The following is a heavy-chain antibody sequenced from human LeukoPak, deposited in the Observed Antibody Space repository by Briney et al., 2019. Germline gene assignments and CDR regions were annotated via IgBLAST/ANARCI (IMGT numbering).Heavy chain of an antibody. D-gene: IGHD6-13*01. CDR2: INHSGST. J-gene: IGHJ4*02. V-gene: IGHV4-34*01. CDR3: ARDPSWYVGKAFDY. CDR1: GGSFCGYY. Sequence: SETLSLTCAVYGGSFCGYYWSWIRQPPGKGLEWIGEINHSGSTNYNPSLKSRVTISVDTSKNQFSLKLSSVTAADTAVYYCARDPSWYVGKAFDYWGQGTLVTVSS.